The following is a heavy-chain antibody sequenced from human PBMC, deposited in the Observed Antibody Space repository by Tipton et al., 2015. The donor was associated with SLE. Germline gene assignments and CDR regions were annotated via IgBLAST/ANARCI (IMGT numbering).Heavy chain of an antibody. D-gene: IGHD2-21*02. V-gene: IGHV4-39*01. J-gene: IGHJ4*02. Sequence: TLSLTCTVSGGSISSSSYYWGWIRQPLGKGLEWIGSIYYSGSTYYNPSLKSRVTISVDTSKNQFSLKLSSVTATDTAVYYCATRMESGDLVYFDYWGQGTLVTVSS. CDR3: ATRMESGDLVYFDY. CDR2: IYYSGST. CDR1: GGSISSSSYY.